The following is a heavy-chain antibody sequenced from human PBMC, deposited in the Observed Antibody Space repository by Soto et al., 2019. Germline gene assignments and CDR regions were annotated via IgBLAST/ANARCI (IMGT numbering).Heavy chain of an antibody. D-gene: IGHD3-9*01. V-gene: IGHV5-51*01. J-gene: IGHJ4*02. CDR1: GNSFTDYW. CDR2: MYTGDTDA. Sequence: PGVCLKISCKSSGNSFTDYWIGWVRQMPRKGLDWMGFMYTGDTDARYRPSFQGQVTVSLDTPSNTTFMRWNSLTASPSATYNGSRQAEYHILTGYLDFLDYWGQGSLVTVSS. CDR3: SRQAEYHILTGYLDFLDY.